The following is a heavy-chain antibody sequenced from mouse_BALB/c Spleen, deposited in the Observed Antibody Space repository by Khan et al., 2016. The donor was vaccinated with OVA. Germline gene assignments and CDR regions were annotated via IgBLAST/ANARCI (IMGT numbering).Heavy chain of an antibody. V-gene: IGHV2-3*01. CDR1: GFSLTSYG. CDR3: AKDRGYYAVDY. J-gene: IGHJ4*01. Sequence: VQLQESGPGLVAPSQSLSITCTVSGFSLTSYGVRWVRQPPGKGLEWLGVIWGDGNTNFHSALRSRLSISKDNSKSQVFLKLNSLQTDDTATYYCAKDRGYYAVDYWGQGTSVTVSS. CDR2: IWGDGNT.